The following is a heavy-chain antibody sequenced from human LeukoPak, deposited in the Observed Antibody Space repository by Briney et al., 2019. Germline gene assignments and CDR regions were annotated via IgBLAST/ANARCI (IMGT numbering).Heavy chain of an antibody. J-gene: IGHJ5*02. CDR2: IYYSGSP. CDR3: ARDYGSSGWAWFDP. V-gene: IGHV4-59*01. CDR1: GGSISSYY. Sequence: PSETLSLTCTVSGGSISSYYWSWIRQPPGKGLEWVGYIYYSGSPNYNPSLKSRVTISVDTHKKQFSLKLSYVSPADTAVYYCARDYGSSGWAWFDPWGQGTLVTVSS. D-gene: IGHD6-13*01.